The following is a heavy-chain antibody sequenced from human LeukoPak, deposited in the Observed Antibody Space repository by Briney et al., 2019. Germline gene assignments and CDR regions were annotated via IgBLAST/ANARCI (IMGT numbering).Heavy chain of an antibody. CDR2: INWSGGSI. Sequence: PGGSLRLSCSASGFSFSTYNMSWVRQVPGKGLEWVCDINWSGGSIIYADSVKGRFTISRDNARNSLYLQMNSLRDADTALYYCARHRVNSGSYLPLDYWGQGILVTVSS. D-gene: IGHD1-26*01. CDR1: GFSFSTYN. V-gene: IGHV3-20*04. CDR3: ARHRVNSGSYLPLDY. J-gene: IGHJ4*02.